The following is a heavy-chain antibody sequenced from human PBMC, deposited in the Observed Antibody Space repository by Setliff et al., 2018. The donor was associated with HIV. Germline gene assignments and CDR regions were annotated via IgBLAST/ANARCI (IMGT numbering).Heavy chain of an antibody. J-gene: IGHJ4*02. D-gene: IGHD5-12*01. V-gene: IGHV4-31*03. CDR2: IYYSGNT. Sequence: SETLSLTCIVSGDSINSGGYYWSWTRQRPGKALEWIGHIYYSGNTHYSPSLKSRLTMSLDRSQNHFFLRLRSVTAADTAVYYCARGGYNGYESPFDDWGLGTLVTVSS. CDR3: ARGGYNGYESPFDD. CDR1: GDSINSGGYY.